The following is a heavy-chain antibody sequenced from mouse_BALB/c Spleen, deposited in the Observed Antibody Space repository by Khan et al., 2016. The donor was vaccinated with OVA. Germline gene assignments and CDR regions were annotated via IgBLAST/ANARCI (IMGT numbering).Heavy chain of an antibody. CDR2: ISYSCST. J-gene: IGHJ2*01. CDR1: VHSITSGYG. D-gene: IGHD1-2*01. Sequence: EVQLEESGPGLVKPSQSLSLTCTVTVHSITSGYGWNWIRQFPGNKLEWMGYISYSCSTNYNPSLQSRISITRDTSKYRFFMQLNSVTTEDSATYSCARTARIKYWGEGTTLTVSS. V-gene: IGHV3-2*02. CDR3: ARTARIKY.